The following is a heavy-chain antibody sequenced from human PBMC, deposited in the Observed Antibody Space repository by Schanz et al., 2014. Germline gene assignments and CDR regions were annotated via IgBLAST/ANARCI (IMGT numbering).Heavy chain of an antibody. J-gene: IGHJ5*02. Sequence: VQLVESGGGVVQPGRSLRLSCAASGITFSSHSFNWVRQAPGKGLEWVAAVSSRSDEIKYADSVRGRFTISRDNSRSTMYLQMNSLRAEDTAVYYCAKAADWPVTRFDPWGQGTLVTVSS. V-gene: IGHV3-23*04. D-gene: IGHD3-9*01. CDR2: VSSRSDEI. CDR1: GITFSSHS. CDR3: AKAADWPVTRFDP.